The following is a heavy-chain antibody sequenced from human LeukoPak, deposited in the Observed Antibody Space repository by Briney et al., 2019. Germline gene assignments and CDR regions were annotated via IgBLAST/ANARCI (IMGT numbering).Heavy chain of an antibody. V-gene: IGHV3-9*01. CDR1: GFTFDDYA. Sequence: GGSLRLSCAASGFTFDDYAMHWVRQAPGKGLEWVSGISWNSGSIGYADSVKGRFTISRDNAKNSLYLQMNGLRAEDTALYYCASTPLGYSSSWYGGWFDPWGQGTLVTVSS. CDR3: ASTPLGYSSSWYGGWFDP. J-gene: IGHJ5*02. CDR2: ISWNSGSI. D-gene: IGHD6-13*01.